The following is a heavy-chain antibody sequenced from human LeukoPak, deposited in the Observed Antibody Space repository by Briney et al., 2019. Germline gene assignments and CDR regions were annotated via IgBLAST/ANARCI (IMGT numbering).Heavy chain of an antibody. Sequence: GGSLRLSCAAAGFTFSSYAMSWVRQAPGKGLEWVSAISGSGGSTYYADSVEGRFTISRDNSKNTLYLQMNSLRAEDTAVYYCAKGIDYYGSGSYYTPYYFDYWGQGTLVTVSS. CDR1: GFTFSSYA. D-gene: IGHD3-10*01. V-gene: IGHV3-23*01. J-gene: IGHJ4*02. CDR2: ISGSGGST. CDR3: AKGIDYYGSGSYYTPYYFDY.